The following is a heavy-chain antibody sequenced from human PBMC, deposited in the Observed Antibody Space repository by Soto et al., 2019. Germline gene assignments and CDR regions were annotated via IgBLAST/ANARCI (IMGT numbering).Heavy chain of an antibody. J-gene: IGHJ6*02. CDR1: GYTFSMSG. CDR3: AREGPRPYYYYGMDV. Sequence: QVQLVQSGAEVKKPGASVKVSCKSSGYTFSMSGISWVRQAPGQGLEWMGWISGYNGKTNYEQKFQDRVTMTTDTSTNMAYMELRSLRSDDTAVYYCAREGPRPYYYYGMDVWGQGTTVTASS. CDR2: ISGYNGKT. V-gene: IGHV1-18*01.